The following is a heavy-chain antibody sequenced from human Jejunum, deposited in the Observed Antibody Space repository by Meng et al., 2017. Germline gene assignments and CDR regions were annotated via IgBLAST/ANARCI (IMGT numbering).Heavy chain of an antibody. J-gene: IGHJ4*02. D-gene: IGHD2-8*02. Sequence: ASVKVSCKASGYSFTAYYIHWVRHAPGQGLEWMGRMNPNSGNIKYGQKFQGRVTMTRDTSISTAYMELSSLTSDDTAVYYCARVGAGGGVTNYYFDYWGQGNLVTVSS. V-gene: IGHV1-2*06. CDR2: MNPNSGNI. CDR1: GYSFTAYY. CDR3: ARVGAGGGVTNYYFDY.